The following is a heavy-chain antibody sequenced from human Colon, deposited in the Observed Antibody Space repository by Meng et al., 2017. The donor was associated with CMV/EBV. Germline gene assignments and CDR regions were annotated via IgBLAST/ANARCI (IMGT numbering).Heavy chain of an antibody. CDR3: AKGREYIDFWSGFT. J-gene: IGHJ4*02. D-gene: IGHD3-3*01. V-gene: IGHV3-23*01. CDR2: ISGGGTTT. CDR1: GFTFSNYA. Sequence: GGFLRLSCEGSGFTFSNYAMSWVRQAPGKGLEWLSVISGGGTTTYYADSVKGRFTISRDNSKNTVYLQMNSLEAEDTALYYCAKGREYIDFWSGFTWGQGTLVTVSS.